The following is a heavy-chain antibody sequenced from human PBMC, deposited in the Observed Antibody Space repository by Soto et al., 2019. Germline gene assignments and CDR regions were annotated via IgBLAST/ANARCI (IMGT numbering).Heavy chain of an antibody. Sequence: SETLSLTCDVSGDSISTSSYYWGWIRQPPGKGLEWIASIYYSGATYYNPSLQSRVTISVDTSNNRFSLTLSSLTAADTAVYFSATLEYSGYIQTWGQGSLVTVSS. D-gene: IGHD6-6*01. J-gene: IGHJ1*01. CDR3: ATLEYSGYIQT. V-gene: IGHV4-39*02. CDR2: IYYSGAT. CDR1: GDSISTSSYY.